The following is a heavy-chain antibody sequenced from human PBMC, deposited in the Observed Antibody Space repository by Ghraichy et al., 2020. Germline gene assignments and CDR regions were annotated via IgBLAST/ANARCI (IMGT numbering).Heavy chain of an antibody. Sequence: SETLSLTCTVSGGSISSYYWSWIRQPPGKGLEWIGYIYYSGSTNYNPSLKSRVTISVDTSKNQFSLKLSSVTAADTAVYYCARGGRGISDDAFDIWGQGTMVTVSS. CDR1: GGSISSYY. CDR3: ARGGRGISDDAFDI. CDR2: IYYSGST. V-gene: IGHV4-59*01. J-gene: IGHJ3*02. D-gene: IGHD2-15*01.